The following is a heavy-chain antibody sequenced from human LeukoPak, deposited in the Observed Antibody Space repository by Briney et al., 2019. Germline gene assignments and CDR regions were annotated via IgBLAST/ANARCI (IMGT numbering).Heavy chain of an antibody. CDR2: IKQDGGEK. CDR1: GFTFIDYW. D-gene: IGHD1-26*01. J-gene: IGHJ4*02. CDR3: VRDGVGAPPFDY. V-gene: IGHV3-7*03. Sequence: GGSLRLSCTASGFTFIDYWIYWIRQAPGKGLERVATIKQDGGEKHYGDSVKGRFTISRDNAKNSLYLQMNSLRAEDTAMYYCVRDGVGAPPFDYWGQGALVTVSS.